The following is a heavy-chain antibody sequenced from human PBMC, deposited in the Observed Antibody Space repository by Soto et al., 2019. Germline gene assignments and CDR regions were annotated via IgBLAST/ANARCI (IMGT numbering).Heavy chain of an antibody. Sequence: QVQLVESGGGVVQPGRSLRLSCAASGFTFSSYAMHWVRRAPGKGLEWMAVMSYDGSNKYYADSVKGRFTISRDNSTNTLYLQMNSLRPEVTALYYCARDGGAYWGQGTLVIVSS. J-gene: IGHJ4*02. D-gene: IGHD3-16*01. V-gene: IGHV3-30-3*01. CDR3: ARDGGAY. CDR2: MSYDGSNK. CDR1: GFTFSSYA.